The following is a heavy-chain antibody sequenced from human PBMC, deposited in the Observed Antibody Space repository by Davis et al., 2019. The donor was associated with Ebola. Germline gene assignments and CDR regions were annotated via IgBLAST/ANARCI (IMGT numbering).Heavy chain of an antibody. CDR1: GGTFSSYA. CDR2: IIPIFGTA. V-gene: IGHV1-69*13. J-gene: IGHJ5*02. CDR3: ARVSSGWYGWFDP. Sequence: SVKVSCKASGGTFSSYAISWVRQAPGQGLEWMGGIIPIFGTANYAQKFQGRVTITADESTSTAYMELSSLRSEDTAVYYCARVSSGWYGWFDPWGQGTLVTVSS. D-gene: IGHD6-19*01.